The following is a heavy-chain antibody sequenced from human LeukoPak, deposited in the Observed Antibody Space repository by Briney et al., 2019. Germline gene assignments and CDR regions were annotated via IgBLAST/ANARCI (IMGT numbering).Heavy chain of an antibody. CDR3: VKGLDYSSSQMDS. V-gene: IGHV3-30-3*01. CDR1: GFTFSRPP. J-gene: IGHJ4*02. CDR2: VSSDGSSK. Sequence: GGSLRLSCAASGFTFSRPPMHWVRQAPGKGLEWVAFVSSDGSSKYYGDSVKGRFIISRDSSENMLHLQMNSLRAEDTAVYYCVKGLDYSSSQMDSWGQGTLVTVSS. D-gene: IGHD6-6*01.